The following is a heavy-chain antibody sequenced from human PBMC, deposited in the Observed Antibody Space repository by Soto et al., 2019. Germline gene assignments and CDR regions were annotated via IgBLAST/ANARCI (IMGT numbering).Heavy chain of an antibody. D-gene: IGHD3-22*01. CDR3: ARDSYDSSGYSLPGY. CDR2: INPSGGST. Sequence: ASVKVSCKASGYTFTSYYMHWVRQAPGQGLEWMGIINPSGGSTSYAQKFQGRVTMTRDTSTSTVYMGLSSLRSEDMAVYYCARDSYDSSGYSLPGYWGQGTLVTVSS. V-gene: IGHV1-46*01. CDR1: GYTFTSYY. J-gene: IGHJ4*02.